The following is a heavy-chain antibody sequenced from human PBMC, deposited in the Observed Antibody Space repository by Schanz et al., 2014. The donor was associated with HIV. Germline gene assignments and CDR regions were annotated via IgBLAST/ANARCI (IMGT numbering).Heavy chain of an antibody. Sequence: QVQLVQSGADVKKPGASVRVSCKVSGYNFSGYYMHWVRQAPGQGLQWMGVINTNGGGTSDTLQGRVIITRDTSTRTVYMYLSNLRFEDSAVYYCAREKMDTGGLDVWGQGTTVTVSS. CDR2: INTNGGGT. CDR1: GYNFSGYY. CDR3: AREKMDTGGLDV. J-gene: IGHJ6*02. V-gene: IGHV1-46*01.